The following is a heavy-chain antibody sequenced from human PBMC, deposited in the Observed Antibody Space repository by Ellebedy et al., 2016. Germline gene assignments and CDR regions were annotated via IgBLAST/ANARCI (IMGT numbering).Heavy chain of an antibody. D-gene: IGHD6-25*01. J-gene: IGHJ4*02. CDR2: SRNKVRSYTT. V-gene: IGHV3-72*01. CDR1: GFTSSDHY. CDR3: VRVNSGYSYDY. Sequence: GGSLRLSCAASGFTSSDHYMGWVRQAPGKGPEWVGRSRNKVRSYTTEYAASVKGRFTISRDDSKNSVFLQMSSLKTEDTAVYFCVRVNSGYSYDYWGQGTPVTVSS.